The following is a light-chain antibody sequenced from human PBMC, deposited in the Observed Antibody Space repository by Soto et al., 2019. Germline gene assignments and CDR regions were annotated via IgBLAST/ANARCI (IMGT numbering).Light chain of an antibody. CDR1: SSDIGSYDF. CDR2: NTN. J-gene: IGLJ3*02. V-gene: IGLV1-47*02. Sequence: QSALTQPASVSGSPGQAITISCAGTSSDIGSYDFVSWHQQHPGKAPKLLIYNTNQRPSGVPDRFSGSKSGTSASLAISGLQSEDEAEYYCAAWDDSLSGWVFGGGTKLTVL. CDR3: AAWDDSLSGWV.